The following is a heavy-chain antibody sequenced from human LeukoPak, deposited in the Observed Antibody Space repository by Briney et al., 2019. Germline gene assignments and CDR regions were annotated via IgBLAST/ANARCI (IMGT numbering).Heavy chain of an antibody. D-gene: IGHD3-3*01. J-gene: IGHJ4*02. CDR2: IIPIFGTA. Sequence: ASVKVSCKASGGTFSSYAISWVRQAPGQGLEWMGGIIPIFGTANYAQKFQGRVTITADESTSTAYVELSSLRSEDTAVYYCARGLYDFSLEYFDYWGQGTLVTVSS. CDR1: GGTFSSYA. V-gene: IGHV1-69*13. CDR3: ARGLYDFSLEYFDY.